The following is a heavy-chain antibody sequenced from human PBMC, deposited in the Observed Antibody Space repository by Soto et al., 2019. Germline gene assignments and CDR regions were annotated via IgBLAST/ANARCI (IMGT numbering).Heavy chain of an antibody. Sequence: GGSLRLSCAASGFTFSSYAMSWVRQAPGKGLEWVSAISGSGGSTYYADSVKGRFTISRDNSKNTLYLQMNSLRAEDTAVYYCARLMGIAARLFYFDYWGQGTLVTVSS. CDR2: ISGSGGST. J-gene: IGHJ4*02. D-gene: IGHD6-6*01. V-gene: IGHV3-23*01. CDR3: ARLMGIAARLFYFDY. CDR1: GFTFSSYA.